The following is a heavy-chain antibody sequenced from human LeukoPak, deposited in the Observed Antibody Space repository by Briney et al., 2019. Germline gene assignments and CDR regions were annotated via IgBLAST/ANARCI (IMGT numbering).Heavy chain of an antibody. Sequence: GGSLRLSCAASGFTFSSYAMHWVRQAPGKGLEWVAVISYDGSNKYYADSVKGRFTISRDNSKNTLYLQMNSLRAEDTAVYYCARGEYSSSPVDIWGQGTMVTVSS. CDR2: ISYDGSNK. CDR1: GFTFSSYA. CDR3: ARGEYSSSPVDI. V-gene: IGHV3-30*04. D-gene: IGHD6-13*01. J-gene: IGHJ3*02.